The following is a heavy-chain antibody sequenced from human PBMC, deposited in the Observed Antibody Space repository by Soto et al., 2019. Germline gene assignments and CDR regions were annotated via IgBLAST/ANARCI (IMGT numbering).Heavy chain of an antibody. CDR3: AAESATMYYYYGMDV. D-gene: IGHD6-25*01. CDR2: IVVGSGNT. V-gene: IGHV1-58*01. J-gene: IGHJ6*02. Sequence: ASVKVSCKASGFTFTSSAVQWVRQARGQRLEWIGWIVVGSGNTNYAQKFQERVTITRDMSTSTAYMELSSLRSEDTAVYYCAAESATMYYYYGMDVWGQGTTVTVSS. CDR1: GFTFTSSA.